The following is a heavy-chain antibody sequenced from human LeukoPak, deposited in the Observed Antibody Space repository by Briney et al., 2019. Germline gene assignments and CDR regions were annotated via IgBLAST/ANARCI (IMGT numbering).Heavy chain of an antibody. V-gene: IGHV4-59*02. CDR2: IYYSGIT. CDR1: GGSVSSYY. D-gene: IGHD3-16*01. Sequence: SETLSLTCTVSGGSVSSYYWSWIRQPPGKGLEWIGYIYYSGITNYDPSLKSRVTISVDTSKNQFSLKLSSVTAADTAVYYCARVGGVPLGAFDIWGQGTMVTVSS. CDR3: ARVGGVPLGAFDI. J-gene: IGHJ3*02.